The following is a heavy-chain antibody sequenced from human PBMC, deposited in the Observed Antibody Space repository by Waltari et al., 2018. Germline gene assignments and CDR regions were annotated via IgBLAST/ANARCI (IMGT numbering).Heavy chain of an antibody. Sequence: QVQLQESGPGLVKPSETLSLTCAVSGGSISSGYYWSWIRQPPGKGLEWIGYIGGSSCSTYYNPSLKSRVTISKDTSKNQVSLKLSSVTAADTAVYYCARRYCTGSGCYAGTFDYWGQGVLVTVSS. CDR1: GGSISSGYY. D-gene: IGHD2-8*02. J-gene: IGHJ4*02. CDR3: ARRYCTGSGCYAGTFDY. CDR2: IGGSSCST. V-gene: IGHV4-38-2*01.